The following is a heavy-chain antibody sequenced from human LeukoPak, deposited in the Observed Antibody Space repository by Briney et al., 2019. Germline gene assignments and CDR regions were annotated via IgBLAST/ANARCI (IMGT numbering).Heavy chain of an antibody. V-gene: IGHV1-18*01. J-gene: IGHJ4*02. CDR3: ARSPSSSGWYTDY. D-gene: IGHD6-19*01. CDR2: ISAYNGAT. CDR1: GYTFTSYG. Sequence: GASVKVSCKASGYTFTSYGISWVGQAPGQGLEWRGWISAYNGATTYAQKLQGTVTMTTDTSANTAYMELRSLTSDDTAVYYCARSPSSSGWYTDYWGLGTLVTVSS.